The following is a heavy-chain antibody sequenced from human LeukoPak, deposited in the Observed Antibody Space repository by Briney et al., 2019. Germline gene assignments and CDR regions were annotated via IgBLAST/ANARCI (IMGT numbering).Heavy chain of an antibody. D-gene: IGHD2-21*02. V-gene: IGHV3-43*02. CDR2: ITANGDST. J-gene: IGHJ4*02. Sequence: PGGSLRLSCAASGFSFAYFAMHWVRRAPGKGLEWVSLITANGDSTYYADSVKGRFTISRDNSKSSLSLQMNSLRTEDTGLYYCAKDIEAGTAGFSFDYWGQGTLVAVSS. CDR1: GFSFAYFA. CDR3: AKDIEAGTAGFSFDY.